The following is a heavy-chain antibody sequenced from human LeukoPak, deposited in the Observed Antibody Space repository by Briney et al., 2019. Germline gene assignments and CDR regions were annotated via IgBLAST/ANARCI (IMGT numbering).Heavy chain of an antibody. V-gene: IGHV3-30*01. D-gene: IGHD3-10*01. Sequence: GGSLRLSCAASGFTFSRNAMHWVRQAPGKGLEWVAVTSYDGDITYYADSVKGRFTISRDNPKNTLYLQLNSLRAEDTAVYYCARDSTYYYDSGSSGPHYFDYWGQGTLVTVSS. CDR1: GFTFSRNA. CDR2: TSYDGDIT. J-gene: IGHJ4*02. CDR3: ARDSTYYYDSGSSGPHYFDY.